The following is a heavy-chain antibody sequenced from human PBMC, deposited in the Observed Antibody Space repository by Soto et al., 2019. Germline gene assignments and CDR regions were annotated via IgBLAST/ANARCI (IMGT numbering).Heavy chain of an antibody. J-gene: IGHJ3*02. D-gene: IGHD3-22*01. CDR1: GGSISSSNW. CDR2: IYHSGST. V-gene: IGHV4-4*02. CDR3: ARDQHDSSGYYSPAFDI. Sequence: QVQLQESGPGLVKPSGTLSLTCAVSGGSISSSNWWSWVRQPPGKGLEWIGEIYHSGSTNYNPSRKRRVAISVDKSKNQFSLKLSSVTAADTAVYYCARDQHDSSGYYSPAFDIWGQGTMVTVSS.